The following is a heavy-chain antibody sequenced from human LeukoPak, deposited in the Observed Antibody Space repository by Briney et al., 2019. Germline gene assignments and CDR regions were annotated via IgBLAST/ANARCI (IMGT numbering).Heavy chain of an antibody. D-gene: IGHD4-17*01. V-gene: IGHV4-34*01. J-gene: IGHJ6*03. Sequence: SETLSLTCAVYGGSFSGYYWSWIRQPPGKGLEWIGEINHSGSTNYNPSLKSRVTISVDTSKNQFSLKLSSVTAADTAVYYCARGRYYGDSIQYYYYYYMDVWGKGTTVTVSS. CDR2: INHSGST. CDR3: ARGRYYGDSIQYYYYYYMDV. CDR1: GGSFSGYY.